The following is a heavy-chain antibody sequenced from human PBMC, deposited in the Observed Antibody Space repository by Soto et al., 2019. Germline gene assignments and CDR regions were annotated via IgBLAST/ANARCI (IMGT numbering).Heavy chain of an antibody. CDR3: AGGDGAGRFDP. Sequence: QVQLVQSGAEVKKPGSSVKVSCKASGGTFSSYTISWVRQAPGQGLEWMGRIIPILGIANYAQKFQGRVTITADKSTSTAYMELSSLRAEDTGVYYCAGGDGAGRFDPWGQGTLVTVSS. J-gene: IGHJ5*02. CDR2: IIPILGIA. D-gene: IGHD6-19*01. CDR1: GGTFSSYT. V-gene: IGHV1-69*02.